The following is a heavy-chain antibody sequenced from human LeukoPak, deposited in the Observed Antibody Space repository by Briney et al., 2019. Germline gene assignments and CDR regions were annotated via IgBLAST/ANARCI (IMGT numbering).Heavy chain of an antibody. CDR1: GFTFSSYA. J-gene: IGHJ6*03. V-gene: IGHV3-30*02. CDR3: LREYMDV. Sequence: GGSLRLSCAVSGFTFSSYAMHWVRQAPGKGLEWVAFIRYDGSNKYYADSVKGRFTVSRDNSKNTLYLQMNSLRAEDTAVYYALREYMDVWGKGTTVTVSS. CDR2: IRYDGSNK. D-gene: IGHD5-12*01.